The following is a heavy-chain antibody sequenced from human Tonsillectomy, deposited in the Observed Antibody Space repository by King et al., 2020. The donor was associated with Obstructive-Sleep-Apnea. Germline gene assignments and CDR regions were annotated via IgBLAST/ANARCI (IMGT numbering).Heavy chain of an antibody. CDR1: GFTFRTSW. CDR3: ARDRGGAGPTTTDY. Sequence: VQLVESGGGLVQPGGSLRLSCAASGFTFRTSWMHWVRQAPGKGLVWVSRINSDVSSTIYADFVKGRFTISRDNAKNTLYLQMNSLRAEDTAVYYCARDRGGAGPTTTDYWGQGTLVTVSS. V-gene: IGHV3-74*01. J-gene: IGHJ4*02. CDR2: INSDVSST. D-gene: IGHD1-26*01.